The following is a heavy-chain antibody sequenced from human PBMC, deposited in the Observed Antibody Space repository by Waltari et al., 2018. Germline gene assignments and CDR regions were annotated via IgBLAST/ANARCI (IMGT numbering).Heavy chain of an antibody. V-gene: IGHV4-61*02. CDR2: IYTSGST. Sequence: QVQLQESGPGLVKPSQTLSLTCTVSGGSISSGSYYWSWIRQPAGKGLEWIGRIYTSGSTNYNPSLKSRVTISVDTSKNQFSLKLSSVTAADTAVYYCARVTGWFDPWGQGTLVTVSS. J-gene: IGHJ5*02. CDR3: ARVTGWFDP. CDR1: GGSISSGSYY.